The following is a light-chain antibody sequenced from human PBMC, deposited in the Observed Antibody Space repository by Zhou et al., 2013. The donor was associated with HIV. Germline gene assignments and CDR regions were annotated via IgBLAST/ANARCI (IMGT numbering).Light chain of an antibody. V-gene: IGKV3-15*01. CDR2: DAS. CDR3: LQYNNWPPTWT. J-gene: IGKJ1*01. CDR1: QSVRTK. Sequence: EVVMTQSPATLSVPPGERATLSCRASQSVRTKLAWFQQKPGQAPRRLIYDASTRATGIPVRFSGSGSGTEFTLTISSLQSEDSAIYFCLQYNNWPPTWTFGQGTKLEMK.